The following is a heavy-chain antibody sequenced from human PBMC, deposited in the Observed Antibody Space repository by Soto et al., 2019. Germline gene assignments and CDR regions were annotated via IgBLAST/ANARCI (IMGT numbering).Heavy chain of an antibody. J-gene: IGHJ4*02. D-gene: IGHD2-21*02. CDR2: IYPGDSDT. V-gene: IGHV5-51*01. CDR3: AIPGRVLTSVWLFEH. CDR1: GYSFTSYW. Sequence: PGESLKISCKGSGYSFTSYWIGWVRQMPGKGLEWMGIIYPGDSDTRYSPSFQGQVTISADKSTNTAYLQWSSLKASDTAMYYCAIPGRVLTSVWLFEHWGQGSLVTGSS.